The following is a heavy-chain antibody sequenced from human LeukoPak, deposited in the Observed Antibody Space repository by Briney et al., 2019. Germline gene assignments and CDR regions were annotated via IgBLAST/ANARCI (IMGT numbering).Heavy chain of an antibody. V-gene: IGHV3-48*03. CDR3: ARDLLLDTAMVDAFDI. CDR1: GFTFSSYE. CDR2: ISSSGSTI. Sequence: GGSLRLSCAASGFTFSSYEMNWVRQAPGKGLEWVSYISSSGSTIYYADSVKGRFTISRDNAKNALYLQMNSLRAEDTAVYYCARDLLLDTAMVDAFDIWGQGTMVTVSS. J-gene: IGHJ3*02. D-gene: IGHD5-18*01.